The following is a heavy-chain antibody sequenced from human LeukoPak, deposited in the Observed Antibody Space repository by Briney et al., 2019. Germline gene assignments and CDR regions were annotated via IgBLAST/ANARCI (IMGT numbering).Heavy chain of an antibody. CDR3: ARSRDGYNYGGWFDP. CDR1: GGSFSGYY. J-gene: IGHJ5*02. D-gene: IGHD5-24*01. Sequence: SETLSLTCAVYGGSFSGYYWSWIRQPPGKGREWIGEINHSGSTNYNPSLKSRVTISVDTSKNQFSLKLSSVTAADTALYYCARSRDGYNYGGWFDPWGQGTLVTVSS. CDR2: INHSGST. V-gene: IGHV4-34*01.